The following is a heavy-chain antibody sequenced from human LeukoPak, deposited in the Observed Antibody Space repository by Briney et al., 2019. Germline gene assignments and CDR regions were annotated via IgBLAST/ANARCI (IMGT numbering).Heavy chain of an antibody. D-gene: IGHD4-17*01. CDR3: ASTITVTTDY. CDR1: GGSISSGGYY. CDR2: IYHSGSV. V-gene: IGHV4-39*07. J-gene: IGHJ4*02. Sequence: PSETLSLTCTVSGGSISSGGYYWGWIRQPPGKGLEWIGSIYHSGSVYFNPSLKSRVTISVDTSNNQFSLKLSSVTAADTAVYYCASTITVTTDYWGQGTLVTVSS.